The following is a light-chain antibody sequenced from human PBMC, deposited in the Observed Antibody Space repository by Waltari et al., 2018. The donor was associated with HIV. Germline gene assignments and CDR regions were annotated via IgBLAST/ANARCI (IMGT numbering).Light chain of an antibody. CDR3: SSYTTSTTPVL. V-gene: IGLV2-14*01. CDR1: SSDVGGYNY. CDR2: EVS. J-gene: IGLJ2*01. Sequence: QSALTQPASVSGSPGQSITISCTGTSSDVGGYNYVSWYQQHPGKAPKLLISEVSNRPSGMSNRFSGSKSGNTASLTISGLQTEDEADYYCSSYTTSTTPVLFGGGTKLTVV.